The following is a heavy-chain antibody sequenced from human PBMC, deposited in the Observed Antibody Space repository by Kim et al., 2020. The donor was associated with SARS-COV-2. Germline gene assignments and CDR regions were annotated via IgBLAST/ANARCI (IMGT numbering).Heavy chain of an antibody. J-gene: IGHJ4*02. D-gene: IGHD7-27*01. Sequence: ADSVKGRFTISRDNAKNSLYLQMNSLRPEDTTLYYCARDIGFAKLGILVYWGQGTLVTVSS. CDR3: ARDIGFAKLGILVY. V-gene: IGHV3-9*01.